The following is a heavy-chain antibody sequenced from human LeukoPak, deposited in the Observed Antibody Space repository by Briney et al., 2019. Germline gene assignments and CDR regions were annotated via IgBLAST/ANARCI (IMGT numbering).Heavy chain of an antibody. Sequence: SETLSLTCTVSGGSISSYYWSWIRQPAGKGLEWIGRIYTNGSTNYNPSLKSRVTISVDTSKNQFSLKLSSVTAADTAVYYCARHSSGGGPYYGMDVWGQGTTVTVSS. CDR1: GGSISSYY. D-gene: IGHD3-22*01. V-gene: IGHV4-4*07. CDR3: ARHSSGGGPYYGMDV. J-gene: IGHJ6*02. CDR2: IYTNGST.